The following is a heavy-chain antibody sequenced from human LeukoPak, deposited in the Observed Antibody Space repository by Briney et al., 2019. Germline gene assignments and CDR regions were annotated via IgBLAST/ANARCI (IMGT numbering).Heavy chain of an antibody. J-gene: IGHJ3*02. D-gene: IGHD3-22*01. CDR2: ISSSGSTI. CDR1: GFTFSSYE. Sequence: GGSLRLSCAASGFTFSSYEMNWVRQAPGKGLEWVSCISSSGSTIYYADSVKGRFTISRDNSKNSLYLQMNSLRTEDTALYYCAKDPSPMIVVGGDAFDIWGQGTMVTVSS. CDR3: AKDPSPMIVVGGDAFDI. V-gene: IGHV3-48*03.